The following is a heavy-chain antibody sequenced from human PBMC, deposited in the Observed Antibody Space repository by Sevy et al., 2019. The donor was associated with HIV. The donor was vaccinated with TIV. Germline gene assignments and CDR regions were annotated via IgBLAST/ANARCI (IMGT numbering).Heavy chain of an antibody. V-gene: IGHV4-59*01. J-gene: IGHJ6*03. CDR3: ARGGPTPGYYYYMDV. CDR1: GGSISSYY. Sequence: SETLSLTCTVSGGSISSYYWSWIRQPPGKGLEWIGYIYYSGSTNYYPSLKSRVTISVDTSKNQFSLKLSSVTAADTAVYYCARGGPTPGYYYYMDVWGKGTTVTVSS. CDR2: IYYSGST. D-gene: IGHD1-26*01.